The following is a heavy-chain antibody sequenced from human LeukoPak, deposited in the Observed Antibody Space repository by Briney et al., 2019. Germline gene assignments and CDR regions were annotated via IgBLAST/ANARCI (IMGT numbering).Heavy chain of an antibody. CDR2: INSDGSST. CDR1: GFTFSTFW. J-gene: IGHJ4*02. CDR3: ARAKGMTIFGVVIPDC. D-gene: IGHD3-3*01. Sequence: GGSLRLSCAASGFTFSTFWMHWVRQAPGKGLVWVSRINSDGSSTSYADSVKGRFTISRDNAKNTLYLQMNSLRAEDTAVYYCARAKGMTIFGVVIPDCWGQGTLVTVSS. V-gene: IGHV3-74*01.